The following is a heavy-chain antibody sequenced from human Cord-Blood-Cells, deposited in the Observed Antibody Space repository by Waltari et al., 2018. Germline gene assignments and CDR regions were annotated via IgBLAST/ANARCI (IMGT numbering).Heavy chain of an antibody. D-gene: IGHD1-1*01. CDR1: GYTFTGHY. V-gene: IGHV1-2*02. Sequence: QVQLVQSGAEVKKPGASVKVSCQDSGYTFTGHYIHCVRQAPGQGLEWMGWINPNSGGTNYAQKFQGRVTMTRDTSISTAYMELSRLRSDDTAVYYCARDGTRVGDAFDIWGQGTMVTVSS. CDR3: ARDGTRVGDAFDI. J-gene: IGHJ3*02. CDR2: INPNSGGT.